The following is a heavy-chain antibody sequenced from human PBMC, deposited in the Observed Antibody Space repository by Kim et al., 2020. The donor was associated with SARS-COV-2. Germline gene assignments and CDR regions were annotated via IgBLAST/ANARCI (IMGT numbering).Heavy chain of an antibody. Sequence: GGSLRLSCAASGFTFSSYSMNWVRQAPGKGLEWVSSISSSSSYIYYADSVKGRFTISRDNAKNSLYLQMNSLRAEDTAVYYCARDDYLYDSSGYPDYWGQGTLVTVSS. CDR1: GFTFSSYS. CDR3: ARDDYLYDSSGYPDY. D-gene: IGHD3-22*01. J-gene: IGHJ4*02. CDR2: ISSSSSYI. V-gene: IGHV3-21*01.